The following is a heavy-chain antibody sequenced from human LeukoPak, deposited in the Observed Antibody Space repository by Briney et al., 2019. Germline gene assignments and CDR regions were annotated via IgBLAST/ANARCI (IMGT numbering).Heavy chain of an antibody. CDR3: AKDLYGGATSVFDY. V-gene: IGHV3-23*01. CDR2: ISGSGGST. CDR1: GFTFSSYA. D-gene: IGHD1-26*01. Sequence: GSLLLSCAASGFTFSSYAMSWVRQPPGKGRGGVSAISGSGGSTYYADSVKGRFTISRDNSKNTLYLQMNSLRAEDPAVYYCAKDLYGGATSVFDYWGQGTLVTVSS. J-gene: IGHJ4*02.